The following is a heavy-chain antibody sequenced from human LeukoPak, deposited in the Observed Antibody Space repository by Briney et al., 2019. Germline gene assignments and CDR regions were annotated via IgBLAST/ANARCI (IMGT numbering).Heavy chain of an antibody. CDR1: GFTFSSYA. CDR2: IRSNGGST. Sequence: GGSLRLSCSASGFTFSSYAMHWVRQAPGRGLEYVSAIRSNGGSTSYGDFVKGRFTISRDNSKNTLYLQMSSLRAEDTALYYCVKGWAGSGYDYHYWGQGTLVTVSS. V-gene: IGHV3-64D*06. D-gene: IGHD5-12*01. CDR3: VKGWAGSGYDYHY. J-gene: IGHJ4*02.